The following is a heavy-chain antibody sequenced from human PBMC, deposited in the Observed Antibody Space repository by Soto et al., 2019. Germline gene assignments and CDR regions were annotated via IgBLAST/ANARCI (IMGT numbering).Heavy chain of an antibody. D-gene: IGHD1-1*01. CDR2: INHSGST. V-gene: IGHV4-34*01. CDR3: GRGSRGWPQPFSTQFDP. Sequence: PSETLSLTCAVYGGSFSGYYWSWIRQPPGKGLEWIGEINHSGSTNYNPSLKSRVTISVDTSKNQFSLKLSSVTAADTAVYYCGRGSRGWPQPFSTQFDPWGQGTLVTVSS. J-gene: IGHJ5*02. CDR1: GGSFSGYY.